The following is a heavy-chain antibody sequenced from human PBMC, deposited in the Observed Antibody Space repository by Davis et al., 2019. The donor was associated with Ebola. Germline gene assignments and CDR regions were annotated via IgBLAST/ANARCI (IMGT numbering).Heavy chain of an antibody. Sequence: ASVKVSCKASGYTFTGYNIHWVRQAPGHGLEWMGRIISNSGETHYAQKFQGRVTMTRDTSISTAYMELSRLRSDDTAVYYCAREQYKYGMDVWGKGTTVTVSS. V-gene: IGHV1-2*06. CDR1: GYTFTGYN. CDR3: AREQYKYGMDV. CDR2: IISNSGET. J-gene: IGHJ6*04. D-gene: IGHD1-14*01.